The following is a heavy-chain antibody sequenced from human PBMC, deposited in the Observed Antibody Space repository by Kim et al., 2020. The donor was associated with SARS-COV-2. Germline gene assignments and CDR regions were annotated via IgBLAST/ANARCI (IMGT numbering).Heavy chain of an antibody. J-gene: IGHJ6*02. CDR2: ISSSSSYI. CDR1: GFTFSSYS. D-gene: IGHD2-2*03. V-gene: IGHV3-21*01. CDR3: ASHLDIVVVPAAMWGTGHYYGMDV. Sequence: GGSLRLSCAASGFTFSSYSMNWVRQTPGKGLEWVSSISSSSSYIYYADSVKGRFTISRDNAKNSLYLQMNSLRAEDTAVYYCASHLDIVVVPAAMWGTGHYYGMDVWGQGTTVTVSS.